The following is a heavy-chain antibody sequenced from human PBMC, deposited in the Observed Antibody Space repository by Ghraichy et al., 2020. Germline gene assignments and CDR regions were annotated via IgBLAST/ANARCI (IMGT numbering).Heavy chain of an antibody. J-gene: IGHJ4*02. CDR1: GDSISGSY. V-gene: IGHV4-59*12. D-gene: IGHD3-22*01. CDR2: IYFSGSS. CDR3: ARGGSYNSDSSDYPPGEGRYFDY. Sequence: SETLSLTCTVSGDSISGSYWNWIRQPPGKGLEWLGYIYFSGSSSSNPSLKSRVTMSVDTSKNQISLTLSSVTAADAAVYYCARGGSYNSDSSDYPPGEGRYFDYWGQGTLVSVSS.